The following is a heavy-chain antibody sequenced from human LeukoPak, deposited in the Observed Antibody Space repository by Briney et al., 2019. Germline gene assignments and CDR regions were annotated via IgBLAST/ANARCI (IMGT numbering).Heavy chain of an antibody. Sequence: GGSLRLSCAASGFTVSSNYMSWVRQAPGKGLEWVSVIYSGGSTYYADSVKGRFTISRDNAQNSMYLQMNSLRAEDTAVYYCGRIGGRSKAAKGDAFDIWGQGTMVTVSS. CDR1: GFTVSSNY. V-gene: IGHV3-53*01. CDR3: GRIGGRSKAAKGDAFDI. D-gene: IGHD6-6*01. CDR2: IYSGGST. J-gene: IGHJ3*02.